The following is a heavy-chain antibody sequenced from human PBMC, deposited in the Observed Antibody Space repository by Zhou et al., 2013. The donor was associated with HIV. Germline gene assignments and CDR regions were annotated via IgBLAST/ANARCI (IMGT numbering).Heavy chain of an antibody. CDR3: ARAYSSRWNDYYYYYGMDV. V-gene: IGHV1-8*01. CDR2: MNPNSGKT. D-gene: IGHD6-13*01. CDR1: GYTLTSSD. Sequence: QVQMVQSGAEVKKPGASVKVSCKASGYTLTSSDIHWVRQATGQGFEWMAYMNPNSGKTHYSQKFQDRLTLTRNTSINTAYMEVSSLRSEDTAVYYCARAYSSRWNDYYYYYGMDVWGQGTTVTVSS. J-gene: IGHJ6*02.